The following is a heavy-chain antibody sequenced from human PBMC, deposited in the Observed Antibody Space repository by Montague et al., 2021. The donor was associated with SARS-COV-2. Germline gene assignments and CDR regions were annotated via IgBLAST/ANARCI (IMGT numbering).Heavy chain of an antibody. J-gene: IGHJ5*02. V-gene: IGHV4-34*01. CDR3: ARERYSFSLTRGSTWFDP. D-gene: IGHD3-9*01. CDR2: INHSGST. Sequence: SETLSLTCAVYGGSFSGYYWSWIRQPPGKGLEWIGEINHSGSTNYNPSLKSRVTISVDTSKNQFSLKLSFVTAADTAVYYCARERYSFSLTRGSTWFDPWGQGTLVTVSS. CDR1: GGSFSGYY.